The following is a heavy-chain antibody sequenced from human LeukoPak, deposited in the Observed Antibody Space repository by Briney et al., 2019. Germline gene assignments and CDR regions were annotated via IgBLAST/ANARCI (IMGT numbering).Heavy chain of an antibody. Sequence: SETLSLTCAVYGGSFSGYYWSWIRQPPGKGLEWIGETNHSGSTNYNPSLKSRVTISVDTSKNQFSLKLSSVTAADTAVYYCARGNYYDSSGYSVYYYYYMDVWGKGTTVTVSS. CDR3: ARGNYYDSSGYSVYYYYYMDV. CDR2: TNHSGST. CDR1: GGSFSGYY. V-gene: IGHV4-34*01. D-gene: IGHD3-22*01. J-gene: IGHJ6*03.